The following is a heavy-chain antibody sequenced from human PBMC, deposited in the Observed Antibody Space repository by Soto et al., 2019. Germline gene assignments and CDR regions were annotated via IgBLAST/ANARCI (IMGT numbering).Heavy chain of an antibody. D-gene: IGHD5-12*01. J-gene: IGHJ4*02. Sequence: EVQLVESGGGLVQPGGSLRLSCAASGFTFSDYWMHWVRQGPGKGLVWVSRINGDGSSTSYADSVKGRFTISRDNAKNTLSLQMNSLRVEDTAVYYCARGSFRYSGYDNYFDSWGQGTLVTVSS. V-gene: IGHV3-74*01. CDR3: ARGSFRYSGYDNYFDS. CDR1: GFTFSDYW. CDR2: INGDGSST.